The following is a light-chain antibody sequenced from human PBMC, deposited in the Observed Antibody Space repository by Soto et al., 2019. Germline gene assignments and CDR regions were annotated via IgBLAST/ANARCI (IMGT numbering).Light chain of an antibody. CDR3: QQYNSYWT. V-gene: IGKV1-5*03. J-gene: IGKJ1*01. Sequence: DIQMTQSPSTLSASVGDRVTITCRARQSISSWLAWYQQKPGKAPKRLIYKAARLESGVPSRFSGSGSGTEFTLTISSLQPDDFATYYCQQYNSYWTFGQGTKVEIK. CDR2: KAA. CDR1: QSISSW.